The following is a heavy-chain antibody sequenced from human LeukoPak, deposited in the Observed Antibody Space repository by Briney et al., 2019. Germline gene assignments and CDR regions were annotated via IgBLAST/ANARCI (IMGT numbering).Heavy chain of an antibody. Sequence: SETLSLTCTVSGASISSYYWSWIRQPPGKGLEWIGYIYYSGSTNCNPSLKSRVSLSVDTSKSQFSLKLSSVTAADTAVYYCARHYSSDPFDSWGQGTLVTVSS. D-gene: IGHD6-19*01. CDR2: IYYSGST. CDR3: ARHYSSDPFDS. CDR1: GASISSYY. V-gene: IGHV4-59*01. J-gene: IGHJ4*02.